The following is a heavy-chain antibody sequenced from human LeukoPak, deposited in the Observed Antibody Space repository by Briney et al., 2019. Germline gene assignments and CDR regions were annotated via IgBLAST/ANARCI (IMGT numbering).Heavy chain of an antibody. V-gene: IGHV1-18*01. CDR3: ARGAKYSSSWLQ. D-gene: IGHD6-13*01. J-gene: IGHJ4*02. Sequence: ASVTVSCKASGYTFISYGISWVRQAPGQGLEWMGWISAYNGDTNYAQKLQGRVTMTTDTSTSTAYMELRSLRSDDTAVYYCARGAKYSSSWLQWGQGTLVTVSS. CDR1: GYTFISYG. CDR2: ISAYNGDT.